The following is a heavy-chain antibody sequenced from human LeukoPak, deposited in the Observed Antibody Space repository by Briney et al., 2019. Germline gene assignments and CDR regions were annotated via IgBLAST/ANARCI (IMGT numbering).Heavy chain of an antibody. Sequence: GGSLRLSCAASGFTFSSYSMNWVRQAPGKGLEWVSSISSSSSYIYYADSVKGRFTISRDNAKNSLYLQMNSLRAEDTAVYYCARGAGSSTRSPPDAFDIWGQGTMVTVSS. CDR2: ISSSSSYI. J-gene: IGHJ3*02. CDR3: ARGAGSSTRSPPDAFDI. CDR1: GFTFSSYS. D-gene: IGHD2-2*01. V-gene: IGHV3-21*01.